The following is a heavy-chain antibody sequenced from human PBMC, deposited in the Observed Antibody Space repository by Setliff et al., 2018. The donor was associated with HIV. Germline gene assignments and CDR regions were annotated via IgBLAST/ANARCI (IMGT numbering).Heavy chain of an antibody. CDR2: ISGSGSAM. Sequence: GGSLRLSCAASGFTFSSYEMNWVRQAPGKGLEWVSYISGSGSAMYYADSVKGRFTISRDNAKNSLYLQMNSLRAEDTAVYYCATRFSNSWAFDYWGQGTLVTVSS. CDR3: ATRFSNSWAFDY. CDR1: GFTFSSYE. J-gene: IGHJ4*02. D-gene: IGHD2-2*01. V-gene: IGHV3-48*03.